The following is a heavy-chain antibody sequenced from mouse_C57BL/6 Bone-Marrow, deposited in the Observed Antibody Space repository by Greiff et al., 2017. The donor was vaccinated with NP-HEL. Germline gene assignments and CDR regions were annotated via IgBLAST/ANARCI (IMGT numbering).Heavy chain of an antibody. D-gene: IGHD2-1*01. V-gene: IGHV7-1*01. CDR3: ARGAYYGNSLDY. CDR2: SRNKANDYTT. J-gene: IGHJ2*01. Sequence: EVKVVESGGGLVQSGRSLRLSCATSGFTFSDFYMEWVRQAPGKGLEWIAASRNKANDYTTEYSASVKGRFIVSRDTSQSILYLQMNALRAEDTAMYYCARGAYYGNSLDYWGQGTTLTVSS. CDR1: GFTFSDFY.